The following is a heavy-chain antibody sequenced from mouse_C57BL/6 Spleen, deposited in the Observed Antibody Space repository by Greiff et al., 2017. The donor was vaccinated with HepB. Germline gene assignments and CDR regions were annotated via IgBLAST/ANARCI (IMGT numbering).Heavy chain of an antibody. CDR2: IDPSDSYT. CDR1: GYTFTSYW. CDR3: ASSAY. J-gene: IGHJ3*01. V-gene: IGHV1-50*01. Sequence: QVQLQQPGAELLKPGASVKLSCKASGYTFTSYWMQWVKQRPGQGLEWIGEIDPSDSYTNYNQKFKGKATLTVDTSSSTAYMQLSSLTSEDSAVYYCASSAYWGQGTLVTVSA.